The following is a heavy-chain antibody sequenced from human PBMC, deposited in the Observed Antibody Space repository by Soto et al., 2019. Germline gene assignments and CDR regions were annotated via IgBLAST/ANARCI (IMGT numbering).Heavy chain of an antibody. CDR3: ARGRSVRGVIIKRFDY. Sequence: SETLALTCAVYGGSFNGYYWSWIRQPPGKGLEWIGEINHSGSTNYNPSLKSRVTISVDTSKNQFSLKLSSVTAADTAVYYCARGRSVRGVIIKRFDYWGQGTLVTVSS. CDR2: INHSGST. J-gene: IGHJ4*02. CDR1: GGSFNGYY. V-gene: IGHV4-34*01. D-gene: IGHD3-10*01.